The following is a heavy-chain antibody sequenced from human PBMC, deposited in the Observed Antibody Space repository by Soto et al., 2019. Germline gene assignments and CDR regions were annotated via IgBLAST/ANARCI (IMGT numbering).Heavy chain of an antibody. CDR3: ARPGSYTSGSFFTFDD. J-gene: IGHJ4*02. CDR2: IYPGDSDT. Sequence: GESRKISCKGSGYGFTTCCIGWGRQVSGPELEWMGIIYPGDSDTRYSPSFQGQVTISADKSITTAYLQWNSLKASDTAIYYCARPGSYTSGSFFTFDDRGQRTLVTVSS. CDR1: GYGFTTCC. V-gene: IGHV5-51*01. D-gene: IGHD6-19*01.